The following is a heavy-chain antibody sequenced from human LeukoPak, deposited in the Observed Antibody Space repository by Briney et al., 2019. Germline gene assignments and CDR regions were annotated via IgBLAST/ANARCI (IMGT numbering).Heavy chain of an antibody. CDR2: IRPNSGGT. CDR3: ARDSWVGHDYSLNWFDP. D-gene: IGHD4-11*01. V-gene: IGHV1-2*02. J-gene: IGHJ5*02. CDR1: GYTFTGYY. Sequence: ASVKVSCKASGYTFTGYYIHWVRQAPGQGLEWMGWIRPNSGGTDYAQKSKGRVTMTRDTSISTAYMELRRLRSDDTAVYYCARDSWVGHDYSLNWFDPWGQGTLVTVSS.